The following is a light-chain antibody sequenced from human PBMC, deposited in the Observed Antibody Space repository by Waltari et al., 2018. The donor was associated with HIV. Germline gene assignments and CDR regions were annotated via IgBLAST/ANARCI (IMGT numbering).Light chain of an antibody. V-gene: IGKV1-5*03. CDR3: QHYNNFPHT. Sequence: DIQMTQSPSTLSASVGDRVTITCRASQSISSWLAWYQQKPGKAPNLLIYNASSLESGVPSRFSGSGSETEFTLTISSLQPDDFATYYCQHYNNFPHTFGGGTKVEIK. CDR1: QSISSW. J-gene: IGKJ4*01. CDR2: NAS.